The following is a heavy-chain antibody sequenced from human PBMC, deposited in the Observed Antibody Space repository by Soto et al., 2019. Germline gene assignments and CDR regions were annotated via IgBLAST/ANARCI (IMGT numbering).Heavy chain of an antibody. D-gene: IGHD2-15*01. J-gene: IGHJ6*02. CDR3: ARDRVQMVDGLHV. CDR2: IWYDGINK. CDR1: GFTFSNNG. V-gene: IGHV3-33*01. Sequence: QVQLVESGGGVVQPGRSLRLSCAASGFTFSNNGMHWVRQAPGKGLEWVAVIWYDGINKYYADSVKGRFIISRDNSKNTVYLQMNRRRAEDTAVYYCARDRVQMVDGLHVWGQGTTVTVSS.